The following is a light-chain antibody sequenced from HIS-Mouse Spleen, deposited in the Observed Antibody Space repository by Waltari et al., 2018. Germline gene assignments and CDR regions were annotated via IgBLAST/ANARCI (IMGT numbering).Light chain of an antibody. CDR3: QQFNSYPRT. CDR1: QGISSA. J-gene: IGKJ4*01. Sequence: AIQLTQTPSSLSASVGYRGTITSRASQGISSALAWYQQKPGKAPKLLIYDASSLESGVPSRFSGSGSGTDFTLTISSLQPEDFATYYCQQFNSYPRTVGGGTKVEIK. V-gene: IGKV1-13*02. CDR2: DAS.